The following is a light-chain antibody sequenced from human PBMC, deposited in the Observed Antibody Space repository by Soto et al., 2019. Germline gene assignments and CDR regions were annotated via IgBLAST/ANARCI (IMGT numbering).Light chain of an antibody. V-gene: IGKV3-15*01. CDR2: GAS. Sequence: EIVMTQSPATLSVSPGERATLSCRASQSVSSNLAWYQQKPGQAPRLLIYGASTSATGVPARFSVSGFGTEFTLTISSLQSEDFAVYYCQQYNNWPPWTFGQGTKVEIK. CDR1: QSVSSN. J-gene: IGKJ1*01. CDR3: QQYNNWPPWT.